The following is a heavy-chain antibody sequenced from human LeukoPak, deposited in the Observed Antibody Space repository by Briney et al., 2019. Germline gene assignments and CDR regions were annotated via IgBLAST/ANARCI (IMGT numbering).Heavy chain of an antibody. V-gene: IGHV3-21*01. Sequence: PGGSLRLSCAASGFTFSNYSMNWVRQAPGKGLEWVSSISSGTTYIYYPDSLKGRFTISRDSTKNSLFLQMNSLRAEDTAVYYCVREAGRDGYNYFDYWGQGTLVTVSS. D-gene: IGHD5-12*01. J-gene: IGHJ4*02. CDR1: GFTFSNYS. CDR2: ISSGTTYI. CDR3: VREAGRDGYNYFDY.